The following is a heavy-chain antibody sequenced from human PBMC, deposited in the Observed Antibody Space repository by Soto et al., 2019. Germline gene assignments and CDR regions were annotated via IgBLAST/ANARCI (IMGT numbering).Heavy chain of an antibody. CDR3: ARGAAYCTADSCYERNHFDY. D-gene: IGHD2-8*02. Sequence: EVQLVESGGGLVQPGGSLRLSCAASGFTFSSYWMTWVRQAPGKGLEWVANINQDGSEKYYVDSVQGRFTISRDNAKNSLYLQMSSLRADDTAVYYCARGAAYCTADSCYERNHFDYWGQGTLVTVSS. V-gene: IGHV3-7*01. J-gene: IGHJ4*02. CDR1: GFTFSSYW. CDR2: INQDGSEK.